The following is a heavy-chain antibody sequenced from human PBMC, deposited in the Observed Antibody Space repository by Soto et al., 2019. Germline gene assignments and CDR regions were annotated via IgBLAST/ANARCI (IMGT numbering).Heavy chain of an antibody. CDR2: IKQDGSEK. CDR3: ARDPPLKRKYYYYYMDV. CDR1: GFTFSSYW. Sequence: GGSLRLSCAASGFTFSSYWMSWVRQAPGKGLEWVANIKQDGSEKYYVDSVKGRFTISRDNAKNSLYLQMNSLRAEDTAVYYCARDPPLKRKYYYYYMDVWGKGTTVTVSS. J-gene: IGHJ6*03. V-gene: IGHV3-7*01.